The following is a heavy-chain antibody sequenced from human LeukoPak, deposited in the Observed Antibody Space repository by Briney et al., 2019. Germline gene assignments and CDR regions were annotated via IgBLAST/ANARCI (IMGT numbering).Heavy chain of an antibody. Sequence: GGSLRLSCAASGFTFSSYAMHWVRQAPGKGLEWVAVISYDGSNKYYADSVKGRFTISRDNSMNTLYLQMNSLRAEDTAVYYCARDVGRTAMVSHYFDYWGQGTLVTVSS. CDR3: ARDVGRTAMVSHYFDY. V-gene: IGHV3-30*04. CDR2: ISYDGSNK. J-gene: IGHJ4*02. D-gene: IGHD5-18*01. CDR1: GFTFSSYA.